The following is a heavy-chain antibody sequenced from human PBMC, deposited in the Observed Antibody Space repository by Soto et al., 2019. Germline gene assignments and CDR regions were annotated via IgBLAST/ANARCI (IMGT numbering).Heavy chain of an antibody. J-gene: IGHJ3*02. Sequence: GGALRLSCAAPWFTFCGFCMIWGRPAPGKGLEWVSGINWNGGSTGYADSVKGRFTISRDNAKNSLYLQMNSLRAEDTALYHCAREGYGASAFDIWGQGTMVTVSS. CDR3: AREGYGASAFDI. CDR2: INWNGGST. D-gene: IGHD4-17*01. V-gene: IGHV3-20*01. CDR1: WFTFCGFC.